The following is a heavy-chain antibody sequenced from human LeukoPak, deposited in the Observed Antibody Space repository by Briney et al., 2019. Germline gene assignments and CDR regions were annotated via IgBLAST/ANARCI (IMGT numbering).Heavy chain of an antibody. CDR2: ISVDNGKT. V-gene: IGHV1-18*01. Sequence: ASVKVSCKASGFTLMYYGITWVRQAPGQGLEWMGWISVDNGKTKYAQKFQGRVTLSTDTATSTAHMEVRRLRSDDTAVYYCARVDRSGDSCYSAEHWGQGTLVTVSP. J-gene: IGHJ1*01. CDR3: ARVDRSGDSCYSAEH. D-gene: IGHD2-15*01. CDR1: GFTLMYYG.